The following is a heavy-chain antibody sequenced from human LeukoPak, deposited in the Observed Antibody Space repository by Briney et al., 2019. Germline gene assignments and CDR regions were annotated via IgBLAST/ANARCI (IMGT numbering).Heavy chain of an antibody. CDR2: ISYDGSNK. CDR3: AGPLGFWSGLDY. Sequence: GRSLRLSCAASGFTFSSYAMHWVRQAPGKGLEWVAVISYDGSNKYYADSVKGRFTISRDNSKNTLYLQMNSLRAEDTAVYYCAGPLGFWSGLDYWGQGTLVTVSS. J-gene: IGHJ4*02. CDR1: GFTFSSYA. D-gene: IGHD3-3*01. V-gene: IGHV3-30-3*01.